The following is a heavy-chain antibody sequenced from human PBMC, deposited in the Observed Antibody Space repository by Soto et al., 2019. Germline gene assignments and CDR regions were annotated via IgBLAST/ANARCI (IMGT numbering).Heavy chain of an antibody. CDR2: IYSGGST. CDR3: ARMGVIPFYYYGMDV. Sequence: EVQLVESGGGLVQPGGSLRLSCAASGFTVSSNYMSWVRQAPGKGLEWVSVIYSGGSTYYADSVKGRFTISRDNSKNTLYLQRNSLRAEDTAVYYCARMGVIPFYYYGMDVWGQGTTVTVSS. V-gene: IGHV3-66*01. CDR1: GFTVSSNY. J-gene: IGHJ6*02. D-gene: IGHD3-16*02.